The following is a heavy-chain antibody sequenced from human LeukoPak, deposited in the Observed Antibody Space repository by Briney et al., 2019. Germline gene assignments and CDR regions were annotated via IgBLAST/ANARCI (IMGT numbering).Heavy chain of an antibody. CDR1: GFTFSSYW. J-gene: IGHJ4*02. CDR2: IKQDGSEK. CDR3: ASWGPYYYGSGSYYKSYYFDY. Sequence: GGSLRLSCAASGFTFSSYWMSWVRQASGKGLEWVANIKQDGSEKYYVDSVKGRFTISRDNAKNSLYLQMNSLRAEDTAVYYCASWGPYYYGSGSYYKSYYFDYWGQGTLVTVSS. V-gene: IGHV3-7*01. D-gene: IGHD3-10*01.